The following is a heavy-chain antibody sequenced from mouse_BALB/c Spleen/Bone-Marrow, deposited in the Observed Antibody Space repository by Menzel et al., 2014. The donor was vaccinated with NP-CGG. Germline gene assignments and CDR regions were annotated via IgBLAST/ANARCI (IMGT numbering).Heavy chain of an antibody. CDR2: IHYSGYT. CDR3: VRETPVVADFDY. V-gene: IGHV3-1*02. CDR1: GYSITSGYG. D-gene: IGHD1-1*01. J-gene: IGHJ2*01. Sequence: EVKLVESGPDLVKPSQSLSLTCTVTGYSITSGYGWHWIRQFPGNKLEWMGYIHYSGYTDYNPSLKSRISITRDTSKNQFFLQFNSVTTEDTATYYCVRETPVVADFDYWGQGTTLTGSS.